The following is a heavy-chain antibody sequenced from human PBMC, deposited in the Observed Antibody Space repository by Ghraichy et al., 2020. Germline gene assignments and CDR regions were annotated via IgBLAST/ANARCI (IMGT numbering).Heavy chain of an antibody. CDR2: IIPIFGTA. CDR3: ARFGLGAQLDYYYGMDV. Sequence: SVKVSCKASGGSFSSYAISWVRQAPGQGLEWMGGIIPIFGTANYAQKFQGRVTITADESTSTAYMELSSLRSEDTAVYYCARFGLGAQLDYYYGMDVWGQGTTVTVSS. V-gene: IGHV1-69*13. CDR1: GGSFSSYA. D-gene: IGHD2-2*01. J-gene: IGHJ6*02.